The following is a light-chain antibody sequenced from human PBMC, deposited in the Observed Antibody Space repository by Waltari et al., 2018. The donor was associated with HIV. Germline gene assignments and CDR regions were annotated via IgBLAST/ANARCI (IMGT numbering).Light chain of an antibody. CDR2: ANN. CDR3: QSYDNSLRVSYV. V-gene: IGLV1-40*01. CDR1: SSNIGAYD. J-gene: IGLJ1*01. Sequence: QSVLTQPPSVSGAPGQRVTISCTGSSSNIGAYDVHWYQQLPGRAPKLLIYANNNRPSGGPDRFSGSKSGTAASLAIAGLQIEDEGDYCCQSYDNSLRVSYVFSAGTRVTVL.